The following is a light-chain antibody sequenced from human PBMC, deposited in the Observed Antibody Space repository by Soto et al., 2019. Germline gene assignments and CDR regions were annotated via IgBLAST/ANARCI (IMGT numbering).Light chain of an antibody. J-gene: IGKJ5*01. CDR3: QQYGRSPLIT. V-gene: IGKV3-20*01. Sequence: EIVLTKSPGTLSLSPGERDTLSFRASQSVSSSYLAWYQQKPGQAPRILIYGASSRATGIPHRFSGSGAGTDFALNISRLEPEDFVVYYCQQYGRSPLITFGQGTRREIK. CDR1: QSVSSSY. CDR2: GAS.